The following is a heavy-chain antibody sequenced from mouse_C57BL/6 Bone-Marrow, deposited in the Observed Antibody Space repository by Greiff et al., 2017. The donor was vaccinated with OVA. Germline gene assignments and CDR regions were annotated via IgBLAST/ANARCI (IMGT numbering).Heavy chain of an antibody. J-gene: IGHJ1*03. CDR3: ARGGVTTVVAYWYFDV. Sequence: EVQLQQSGPELVKPGASVKISCKASGYTFTDYYMNWVKQSHGKSLEWIGDINPNNGGTSYNQKFKGKATLTVDKSSSTAYMELRSLTSEDSAVXYCARGGVTTVVAYWYFDVWGTGTTVTVSS. D-gene: IGHD1-1*01. V-gene: IGHV1-26*01. CDR2: INPNNGGT. CDR1: GYTFTDYY.